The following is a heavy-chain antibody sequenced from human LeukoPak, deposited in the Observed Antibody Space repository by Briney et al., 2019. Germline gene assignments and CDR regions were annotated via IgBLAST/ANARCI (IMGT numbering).Heavy chain of an antibody. J-gene: IGHJ4*02. Sequence: GGSLRLSCAASGFTFSSYDMHWVRHATGKGLEWVSAIGTAGDPYYPGSVKGRFTISRDNSKNTLYLQMNSLRAEDTAVYYCAKDRLVYCSGGSCYSSNYWGQGTLVTVSS. CDR2: IGTAGDP. V-gene: IGHV3-13*05. CDR3: AKDRLVYCSGGSCYSSNY. D-gene: IGHD2-15*01. CDR1: GFTFSSYD.